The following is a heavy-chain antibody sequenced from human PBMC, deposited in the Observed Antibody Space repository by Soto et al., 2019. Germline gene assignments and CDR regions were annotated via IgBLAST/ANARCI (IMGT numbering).Heavy chain of an antibody. V-gene: IGHV6-1*01. CDR2: TYYRSKWYN. J-gene: IGHJ6*03. CDR1: GDSVSSNSAA. D-gene: IGHD6-6*01. CDR3: ARAQYSSSSRYYYYMDV. Sequence: PSQTLSLTCAISGDSVSSNSAAWNWIRXSPSRGLEWLGRTYYRSKWYNDYAVSVKSRITINPDTSKNQFSLQLNSVTPEDTAVYYCARAQYSSSSRYYYYMDVWGKGTTVTVSS.